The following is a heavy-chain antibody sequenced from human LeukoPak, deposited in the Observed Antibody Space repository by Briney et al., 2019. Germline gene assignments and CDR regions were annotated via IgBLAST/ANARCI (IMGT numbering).Heavy chain of an antibody. D-gene: IGHD3-10*01. CDR3: VGVETITMVRGASGDV. Sequence: GGSLRLSCAASGFSVSSNYMTWVRQAPGKGLEWVSVIHSGGRAYYAESVKGRFTPSRDNSKNTLDLQMNSLSVEDTAVYYCVGVETITMVRGASGDVWGKGTTVTVSS. CDR2: IHSGGRA. CDR1: GFSVSSNY. J-gene: IGHJ6*04. V-gene: IGHV3-66*02.